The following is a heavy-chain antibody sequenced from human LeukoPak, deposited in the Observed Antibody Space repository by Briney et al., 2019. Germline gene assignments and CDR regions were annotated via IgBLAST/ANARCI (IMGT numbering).Heavy chain of an antibody. Sequence: ASVKVSCKASGYTFTSYDINWVRQATGQGLEWMGWMNPNSGNTGYAQKFQGRVTMTRNTSISTAYMELSSLRSEDTAEYYCARDYYNSSGYYSGEDYWGQGTLVTVSS. CDR3: ARDYYNSSGYYSGEDY. J-gene: IGHJ4*02. V-gene: IGHV1-8*01. D-gene: IGHD3-22*01. CDR1: GYTFTSYD. CDR2: MNPNSGNT.